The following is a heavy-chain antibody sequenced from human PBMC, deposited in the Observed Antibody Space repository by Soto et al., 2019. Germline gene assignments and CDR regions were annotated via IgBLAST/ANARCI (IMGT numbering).Heavy chain of an antibody. V-gene: IGHV5-51*01. CDR2: IYPGDSDT. J-gene: IGHJ6*02. CDR1: GYSFTSYW. D-gene: IGHD2-2*02. CDR3: ARGYQCSSTGCYNYYYYGMDV. Sequence: PGESLKISCKGSGYSFTSYWIGWVRQMPGKGLEWMGIIYPGDSDTRYSPSFQGQVTISADKSISTAYLQWSSLKASDTAMYYCARGYQCSSTGCYNYYYYGMDVWGQGTTVTVSS.